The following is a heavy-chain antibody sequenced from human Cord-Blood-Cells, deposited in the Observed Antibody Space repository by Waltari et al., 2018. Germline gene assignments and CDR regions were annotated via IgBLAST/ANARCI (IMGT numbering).Heavy chain of an antibody. J-gene: IGHJ3*02. D-gene: IGHD3-3*01. CDR1: GYTFTSYG. CDR2: ISAYNGNT. Sequence: QVQLVQSGAEVKKPGASVKVSCKASGYTFTSYGINWVRQAPGQGLEWMGWISAYNGNTNYAQKLQGRVTMTTDTSTSTAYMELRSLRSDDTAVYYCARDDNDFWSGYYAFDIWGQGTMVTVSS. V-gene: IGHV1-18*01. CDR3: ARDDNDFWSGYYAFDI.